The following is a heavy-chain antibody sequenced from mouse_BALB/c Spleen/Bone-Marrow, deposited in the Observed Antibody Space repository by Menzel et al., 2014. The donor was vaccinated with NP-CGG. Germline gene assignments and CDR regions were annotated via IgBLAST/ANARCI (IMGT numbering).Heavy chain of an antibody. CDR2: IDPANGNT. V-gene: IGHV14-3*02. D-gene: IGHD2-4*01. CDR3: ARWGITTGFAY. Sequence: EVQLQESGAELVKPGASVKLSCTASGFNIKDTYMHWVKQRPEQGLEWIGRIDPANGNTKYDPKFQGKATITADTSSNTAYLQLSSLTSEDTAVYYCARWGITTGFAYWGQGTLVTVSA. J-gene: IGHJ3*01. CDR1: GFNIKDTY.